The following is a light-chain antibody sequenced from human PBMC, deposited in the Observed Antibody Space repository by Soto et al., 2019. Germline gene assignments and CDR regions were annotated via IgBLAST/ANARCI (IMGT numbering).Light chain of an antibody. V-gene: IGKV3-20*01. J-gene: IGKJ4*01. CDR2: GAS. CDR1: QSVDINF. Sequence: EIVLTQSPGTLSLSPGERATLSCRSSQSVDINFFAWYQQKRGQPPRLLIYGASSRAAGIPDRFTGSGSETDFSLTISRLEPEDFAVYYCQHFGGSSLTFGGGTKVEIK. CDR3: QHFGGSSLT.